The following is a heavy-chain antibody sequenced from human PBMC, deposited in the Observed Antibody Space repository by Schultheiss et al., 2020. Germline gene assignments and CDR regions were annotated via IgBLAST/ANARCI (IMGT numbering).Heavy chain of an antibody. CDR2: ISTSGSS. J-gene: IGHJ2*01. CDR3: ARTYDTTAQGGYFDL. Sequence: SETLSLTCTVSGGSISSGSYYWNWIRQPAGKGLEWIGRISTSGSSNYNSSLRSRVTVSADTSKNQFSLKLTSVTAADTAVYYCARTYDTTAQGGYFDLWGRGTLVTVSS. CDR1: GGSISSGSYY. V-gene: IGHV4-61*02. D-gene: IGHD2/OR15-2a*01.